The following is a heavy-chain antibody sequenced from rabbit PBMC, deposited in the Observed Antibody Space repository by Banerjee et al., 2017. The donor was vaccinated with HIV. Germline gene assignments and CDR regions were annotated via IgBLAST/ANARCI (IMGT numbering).Heavy chain of an antibody. CDR3: ARDDVGSGGYVWNL. CDR2: IYAGSSATT. Sequence: QEQLEESGGDLVKPEGSLTLTCTASGFSFSSSYWICWVRQAPGKGLEWIACIYAGSSATTYYASWAKGRFTISKTSSTTVTLQMTSLTVADTATYFCARDDVGSGGYVWNLWGPGTLVTVS. V-gene: IGHV1S45*01. D-gene: IGHD1-1*01. J-gene: IGHJ4*01. CDR1: GFSFSSSYW.